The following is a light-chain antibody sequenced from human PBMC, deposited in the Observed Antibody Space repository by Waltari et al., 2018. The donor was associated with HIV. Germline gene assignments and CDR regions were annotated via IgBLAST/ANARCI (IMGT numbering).Light chain of an antibody. J-gene: IGKJ2*01. V-gene: IGKV1-5*03. CDR2: KAS. CDR1: QIIDNW. CDR3: QQYNSHSYA. Sequence: DVQMTQSPSTLSAGVGDKVTITCRASQIIDNWLAWYQQKPGKSPKLLIYKASYLESGVPSRFSGSDSGADFTLIIDGLQPDDFATYYCQQYNSHSYAFGQGTKVDVK.